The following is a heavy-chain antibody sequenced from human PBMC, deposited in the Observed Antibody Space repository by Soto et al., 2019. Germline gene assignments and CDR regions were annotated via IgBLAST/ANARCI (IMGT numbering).Heavy chain of an antibody. D-gene: IGHD2-15*01. CDR1: GYTFTSYH. J-gene: IGHJ4*02. CDR3: ARALYCSGGSCNFDY. CDR2: INPSGGST. V-gene: IGHV1-46*01. Sequence: GASGKVSCKASGYTFTSYHMHWVRQAPGRGLEWMGIINPSGGSTSYAQKFQGRVTMTRDTSTSTVYMELSSLRSEDTAVYYCARALYCSGGSCNFDYWGQGTLVTVSS.